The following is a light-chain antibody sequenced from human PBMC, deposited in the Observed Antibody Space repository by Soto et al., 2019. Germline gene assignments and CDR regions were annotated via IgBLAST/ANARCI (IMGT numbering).Light chain of an antibody. CDR2: KES. V-gene: IGKV1-5*03. J-gene: IGKJ5*01. Sequence: DIQRNQSPSTLSASVGDRVTITCRASQSSSSWLAWYRQKPGKDTKLLNYKESSLESGVTSRFSGSGSGTEFSLTISSLQPDDFATYYCQQYNSSSLCFGPGTRLEIK. CDR1: QSSSSW. CDR3: QQYNSSSLC.